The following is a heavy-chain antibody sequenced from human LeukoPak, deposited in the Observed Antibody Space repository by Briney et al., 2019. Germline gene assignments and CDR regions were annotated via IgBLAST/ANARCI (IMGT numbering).Heavy chain of an antibody. Sequence: SETLSLTCAVYGGSFSGYYWSWIRQPPGKGLEWIGEINHSGSTNYNPSLKSRVTISVDTSKNQFSLKLSSVTAADTAVYYCARGLSGYSSSRTNSFHLDYWGQGTLVTVSS. V-gene: IGHV4-34*01. D-gene: IGHD6-13*01. CDR3: ARGLSGYSSSRTNSFHLDY. CDR2: INHSGST. CDR1: GGSFSGYY. J-gene: IGHJ4*02.